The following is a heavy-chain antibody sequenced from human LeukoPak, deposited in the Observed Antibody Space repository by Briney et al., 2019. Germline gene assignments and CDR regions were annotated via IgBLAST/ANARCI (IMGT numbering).Heavy chain of an antibody. J-gene: IGHJ4*02. Sequence: GGSLRLSCAASGFTFTNYAMSWVRPAPGKGLEWVSAINTDGRNTYYADSVRCRFTISRDNSKNTLYLQMNSLTAEDTALYYCAKGSSTTCPCYRDYWGQGTLVTVSS. D-gene: IGHD2-2*01. CDR3: AKGSSTTCPCYRDY. CDR1: GFTFTNYA. V-gene: IGHV3-23*01. CDR2: INTDGRNT.